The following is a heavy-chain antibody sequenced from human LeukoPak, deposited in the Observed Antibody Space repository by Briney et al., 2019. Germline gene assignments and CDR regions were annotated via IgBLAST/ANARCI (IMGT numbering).Heavy chain of an antibody. Sequence: GGSLRLSCAASGFIFSDHYMDWVRQAPGKGLEWVARSKNKAQSFLTEYAASVKGRFIISRDDSRNSLFLQMNSLKTEDTAVYYWASPQRGSNNWNYFWGQGTLVTVSS. V-gene: IGHV3-72*01. CDR3: ASPQRGSNNWNYF. CDR1: GFIFSDHY. D-gene: IGHD1-7*01. CDR2: SKNKAQSFLT. J-gene: IGHJ4*02.